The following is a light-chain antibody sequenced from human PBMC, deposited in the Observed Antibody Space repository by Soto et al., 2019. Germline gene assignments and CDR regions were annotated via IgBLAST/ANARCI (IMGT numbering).Light chain of an antibody. CDR2: EVS. CDR1: SSDGGGYNY. V-gene: IGLV2-14*01. Sequence: QSALTQPASVSGSPGQSITISCTGTSSDGGGYNYVSWYQQHPGKAPKLMIYEVSNRPSGVSNRFSGSKSGNKASLTISGLQAEDEADYYCSSYTSSSIDYVFGTGTKLTVL. J-gene: IGLJ1*01. CDR3: SSYTSSSIDYV.